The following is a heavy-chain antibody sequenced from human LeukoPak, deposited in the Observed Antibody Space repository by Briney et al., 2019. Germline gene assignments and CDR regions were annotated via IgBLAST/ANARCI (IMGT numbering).Heavy chain of an antibody. Sequence: SDTLSLTCAVSGGSISSGGYSWSWIRQPPGKGLEWIGYIYHSGSTYYNPSLKSRVTISVDRSKNQFSLKLSSVTAADTAVYYCARGGGVWFGEFPSGYGMDVWGQGTTVTVSS. D-gene: IGHD3-10*01. J-gene: IGHJ6*02. V-gene: IGHV4-30-2*01. CDR2: IYHSGST. CDR1: GGSISSGGYS. CDR3: ARGGGVWFGEFPSGYGMDV.